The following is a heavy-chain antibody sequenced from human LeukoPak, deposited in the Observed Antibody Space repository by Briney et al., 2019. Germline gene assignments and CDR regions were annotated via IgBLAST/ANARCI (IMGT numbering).Heavy chain of an antibody. CDR2: ISAYNGNT. V-gene: IGHV1-18*01. CDR1: GYTFTSYG. Sequence: ASVKVSCKASGYTFTSYGISWVRQAPGQGLEWMGWISAYNGNTHYAQKLQGRVTMTTDTSTSTAYMELRSLRSDDTAVYYCATSSTNYCGGDCYHEGDAFDIWGQGTMVTVSS. D-gene: IGHD2-21*02. CDR3: ATSSTNYCGGDCYHEGDAFDI. J-gene: IGHJ3*02.